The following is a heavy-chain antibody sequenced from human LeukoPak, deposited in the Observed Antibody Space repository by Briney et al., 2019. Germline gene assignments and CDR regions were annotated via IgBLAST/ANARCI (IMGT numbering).Heavy chain of an antibody. D-gene: IGHD1-20*01. J-gene: IGHJ4*02. CDR2: INHSGST. CDR3: ARGLITGTTSVFDY. CDR1: GGSFSGYY. Sequence: SETLSLTCAVYGGSFSGYYWSWICQPPGKGLEWIGEINHSGSTNYNPSLKSRVTISVDTSKNQFSLKLSSVTAADTAVYYCARGLITGTTSVFDYWGQGTLVTVSS. V-gene: IGHV4-34*01.